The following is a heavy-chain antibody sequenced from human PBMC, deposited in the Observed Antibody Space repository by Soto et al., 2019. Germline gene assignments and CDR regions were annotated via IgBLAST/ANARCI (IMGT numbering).Heavy chain of an antibody. V-gene: IGHV3-74*02. D-gene: IGHD2-15*01. CDR1: GFTFSNYW. Sequence: EVQLVESGGGLVQPGGSLRLSCAASGFTFSNYWMYWVRQAPGKGLEWVSRINSDGSVSSYADSVKGRLTISRDNVKNTLYLQMDSLRAEDTAVYYCASGDCVGGTCYSLAGSFSYYLDVWGKGTTVTVFS. J-gene: IGHJ6*03. CDR2: INSDGSVS. CDR3: ASGDCVGGTCYSLAGSFSYYLDV.